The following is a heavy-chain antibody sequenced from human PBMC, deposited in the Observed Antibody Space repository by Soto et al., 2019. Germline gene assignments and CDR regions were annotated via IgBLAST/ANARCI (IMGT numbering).Heavy chain of an antibody. J-gene: IGHJ6*02. CDR2: IIPIFGTA. CDR1: GGTFSSYA. D-gene: IGHD3-3*01. Sequence: SVKVSCKASGGTFSSYAISWVRQAPGQGLEWMGGIIPIFGTANYAQKFQGRVTITADESTSTAYMELSSLRSEDTAVYYCASSRIVDYDFWSGYYGMDVWGQGTTVTVSS. V-gene: IGHV1-69*13. CDR3: ASSRIVDYDFWSGYYGMDV.